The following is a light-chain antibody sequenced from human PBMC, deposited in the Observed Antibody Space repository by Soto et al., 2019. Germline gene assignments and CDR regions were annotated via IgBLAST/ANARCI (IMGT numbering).Light chain of an antibody. J-gene: IGKJ1*01. CDR3: QQYGTSPGT. V-gene: IGKV3-20*01. CDR2: DAS. CDR1: QSVSSSY. Sequence: EIVLTQSPGTLSLSPGERATLSCRASQSVSSSYLAWYQQNPGQAPRLLIYDASSRATGIPDRFSGSGSGTDFPLTISRLEPEDFAVYYCQQYGTSPGTFGQGTKVEIK.